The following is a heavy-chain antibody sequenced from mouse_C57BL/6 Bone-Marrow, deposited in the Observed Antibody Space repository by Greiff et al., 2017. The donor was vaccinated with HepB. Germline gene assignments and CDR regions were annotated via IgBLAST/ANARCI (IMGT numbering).Heavy chain of an antibody. CDR2: IYPRDGST. V-gene: IGHV1-85*01. CDR1: GYTFTSYD. CDR3: ARSPGRIAY. J-gene: IGHJ3*01. D-gene: IGHD3-3*01. Sequence: LVESGPELVKPGASVKLSCKASGYTFTSYDINWVKQRPGPGLEWIGWIYPRDGSTKYNEKFKGKATLTVDTSSSTAYMELHSLTSEDSAVYFCARSPGRIAYWGQGTLVTVSA.